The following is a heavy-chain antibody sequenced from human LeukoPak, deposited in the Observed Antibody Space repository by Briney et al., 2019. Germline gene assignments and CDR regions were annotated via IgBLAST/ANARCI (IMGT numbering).Heavy chain of an antibody. V-gene: IGHV3-7*05. D-gene: IGHD5-18*01. CDR1: GFAFSSYV. CDR2: IEQDGSEK. J-gene: IGHJ3*02. CDR3: ARDRGYSTFDI. Sequence: PGGSLRLSCAASGFAFSSYVMSWVRQAPGKGLEWVANIEQDGSEKNYVDSVKGRFTISRDNAKNSLCLQMSSLRAEDTAVYYCARDRGYSTFDIWGQGTMVTVSS.